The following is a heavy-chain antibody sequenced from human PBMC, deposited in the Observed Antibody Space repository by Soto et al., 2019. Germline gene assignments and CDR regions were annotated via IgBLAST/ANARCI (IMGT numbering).Heavy chain of an antibody. V-gene: IGHV1-69*06. Sequence: QVQLVQSGAEVKKPGSSVKVSCKASGGTFSSYAISWVRQAPGQGLEWMGGIIPIFGTANYAQKFQGRVTITADKSTSTAYMELSSLRSEDTAVYYCATSPQKYCSSTSCYHYYYGMDVWGQGTTVTVPS. J-gene: IGHJ6*02. D-gene: IGHD2-2*01. CDR1: GGTFSSYA. CDR2: IIPIFGTA. CDR3: ATSPQKYCSSTSCYHYYYGMDV.